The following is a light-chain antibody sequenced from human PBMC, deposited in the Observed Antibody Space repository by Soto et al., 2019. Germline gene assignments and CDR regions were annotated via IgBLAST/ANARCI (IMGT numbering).Light chain of an antibody. J-gene: IGLJ2*01. CDR1: SGHSNYA. Sequence: QSVLTQSPSASASLGASVKLTCTMSSGHSNYAIAWHQQQPEKGPRYLMKLNGDGSHNKGDGIPDRFSGSSSGAERYLTISRLQSEDEADYYCQTWVTGIQVFGGGTKLTVL. V-gene: IGLV4-69*01. CDR2: LNGDGSH. CDR3: QTWVTGIQV.